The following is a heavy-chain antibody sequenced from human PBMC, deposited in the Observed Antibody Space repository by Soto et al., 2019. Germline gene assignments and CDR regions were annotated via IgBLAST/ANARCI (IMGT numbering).Heavy chain of an antibody. CDR3: ATSGGGWYLY. D-gene: IGHD6-19*01. CDR2: LNPNSGDT. Sequence: ASVKVSCKASGYTFCSYDINWVRQATGQGLEWMGWLNPNSGDTGYAQKFQGRVTLTRNTSINTAYIELSSLTSDDTAVYYCATSGGGWYLYWGQGTLVTVSS. J-gene: IGHJ4*02. CDR1: GYTFCSYD. V-gene: IGHV1-8*01.